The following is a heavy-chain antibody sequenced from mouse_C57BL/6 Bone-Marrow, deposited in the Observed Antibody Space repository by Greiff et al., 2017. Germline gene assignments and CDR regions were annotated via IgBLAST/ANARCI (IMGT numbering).Heavy chain of an antibody. CDR1: GYTFTSYG. D-gene: IGHD2-1*01. V-gene: IGHV1-52*01. CDR2: IDPSDSET. J-gene: IGHJ3*01. Sequence: QVQLQQSGAELARPGASVKLSCKASGYTFTSYGISWVKQRPIQGLEWIGNIDPSDSETHYNQKFKDKATLTVDKSSSTAYMQLSSLTSEDSAVYYCARRGIYYGFAYWGQGTLVTVSA. CDR3: ARRGIYYGFAY.